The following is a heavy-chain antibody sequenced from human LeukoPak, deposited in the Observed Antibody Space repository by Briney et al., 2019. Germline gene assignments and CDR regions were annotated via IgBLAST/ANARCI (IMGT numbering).Heavy chain of an antibody. CDR1: GFTFRSYG. V-gene: IGHV3-48*04. Sequence: GGSLRLSCAASGFTFRSYGLNWVRQAPGKGLEWLSYISTSTSISTSVYYADSVKGRFTISRDNAKNSLFLQMNSLRAEDTAVYFCARDKALNCWGQGTPVTVSS. J-gene: IGHJ4*02. CDR3: ARDKALNC. CDR2: ISTSTSISTSV.